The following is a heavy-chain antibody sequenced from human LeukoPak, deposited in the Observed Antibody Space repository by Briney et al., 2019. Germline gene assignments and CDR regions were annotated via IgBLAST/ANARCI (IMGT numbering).Heavy chain of an antibody. V-gene: IGHV3-9*01. Sequence: GGSLRLSCAASGFTFDDYAMHWVRQAPGKGLEWVSGISWNSGSIGYADSVKGRFTISRDNAKNSLYLQMNSLRAEDTALYYCAKDMGYGMDVWAKGPRSPSP. CDR2: ISWNSGSI. J-gene: IGHJ6*02. CDR1: GFTFDDYA. CDR3: AKDMGYGMDV.